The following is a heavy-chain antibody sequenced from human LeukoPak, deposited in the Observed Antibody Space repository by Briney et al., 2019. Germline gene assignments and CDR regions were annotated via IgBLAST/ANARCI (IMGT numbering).Heavy chain of an antibody. CDR1: GFTCSSYA. V-gene: IGHV3-30-3*01. CDR3: ARSCSGGSCVRSFDY. Sequence: GGSLRLSCAASGFTCSSYAMHWVRQAPGKGLEWVAVISYDGSNKYYADSVKGRFTISRDNAKNSLYLQMNSLRAEDTAVYYCARSCSGGSCVRSFDYWGQGTLVTDSS. CDR2: ISYDGSNK. D-gene: IGHD2-15*01. J-gene: IGHJ4*02.